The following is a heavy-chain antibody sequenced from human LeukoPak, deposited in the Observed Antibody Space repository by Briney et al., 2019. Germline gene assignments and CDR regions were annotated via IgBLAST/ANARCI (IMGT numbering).Heavy chain of an antibody. CDR3: GRIRSGWFHAFDI. CDR1: GFTFSSYS. V-gene: IGHV3-7*01. CDR2: IKQDGSET. Sequence: GGSLRLSCAASGFTFSSYSMNWVRQAPGKGLQWVANIKQDGSETYYVDSVRGRFSISRDNTKISLYLQMNSLRAEDTAVYYCGRIRSGWFHAFDICGRATMATVYS. D-gene: IGHD6-19*01. J-gene: IGHJ3*02.